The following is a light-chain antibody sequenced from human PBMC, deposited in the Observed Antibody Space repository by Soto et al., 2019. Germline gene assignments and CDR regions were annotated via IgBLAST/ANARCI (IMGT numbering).Light chain of an antibody. J-gene: IGLJ1*01. Sequence: QSALTQPASVSGSPGQSITISCTGTSSDVGAYNYVSWYRQHPGKAPKLMIFDVSSRPSGVSNRFSGSKSGNTASLTISGLQAEDEADYYCSSYTTISLWVFGTGTKLTVL. V-gene: IGLV2-14*03. CDR1: SSDVGAYNY. CDR2: DVS. CDR3: SSYTTISLWV.